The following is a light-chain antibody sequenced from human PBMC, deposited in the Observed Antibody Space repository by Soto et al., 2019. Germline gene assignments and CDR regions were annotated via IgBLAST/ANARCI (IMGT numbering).Light chain of an antibody. CDR2: DAS. J-gene: IGKJ3*01. Sequence: DIVLTQSPAILSLSPGERATPSCRATQSIGNSLAWYQQNPGRAPRLLIYDASKRATGVPVRFSGSGSGTDFTLTISSLEPEDFAFYYCQQRSTWPRFTFGPGTKVDIK. CDR3: QQRSTWPRFT. V-gene: IGKV3-11*01. CDR1: QSIGNS.